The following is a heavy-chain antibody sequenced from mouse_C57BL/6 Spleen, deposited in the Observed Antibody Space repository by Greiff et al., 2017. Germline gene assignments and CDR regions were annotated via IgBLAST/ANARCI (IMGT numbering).Heavy chain of an antibody. CDR1: GFSLSTSGMG. D-gene: IGHD2-1*01. V-gene: IGHV8-12*01. CDR2: IYWDDDK. Sequence: QVTLKESGPGILQSSQTLSLTCSFSGFSLSTSGMGVSWLRQPSGKGLEWLAHIYWDDDKRSNTSLKSRLTISKDTSRNPVFLKITSVDTADTATYYCARRGEVMGYFDYGGQGTTLTVSS. J-gene: IGHJ2*01. CDR3: ARRGEVMGYFDY.